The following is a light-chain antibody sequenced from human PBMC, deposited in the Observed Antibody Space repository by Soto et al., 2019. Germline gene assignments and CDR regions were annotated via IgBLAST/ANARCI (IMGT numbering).Light chain of an antibody. CDR2: EVS. J-gene: IGLJ3*02. Sequence: QPASVSGSPGQSITISCTGTSSDVGGYNYVSWYQQHPGKAPKLMIYEVSNRPSGVSNRFSGSKSGNTASLTISGLQAEDEADYYCSSYTRSSTHWVFGGGTKLTVL. V-gene: IGLV2-14*01. CDR1: SSDVGGYNY. CDR3: SSYTRSSTHWV.